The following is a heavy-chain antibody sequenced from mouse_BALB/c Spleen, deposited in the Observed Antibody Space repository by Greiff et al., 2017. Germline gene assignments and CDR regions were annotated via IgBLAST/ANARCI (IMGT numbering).Heavy chain of an antibody. J-gene: IGHJ3*01. CDR2: IYPGDGST. V-gene: IGHV1S56*01. CDR3: ARRGGSSPFAY. CDR1: GFTFTSYD. Sequence: VKLVESGPELVKPGALVKISCKASGFTFTSYDINWVKQRPGQGLEWIGGIYPGDGSTKYNEKFKGKATLTADKSSSTAYMQLSSLTSENSAVYFCARRGGSSPFAYWGQGTLVTVSA. D-gene: IGHD1-1*01.